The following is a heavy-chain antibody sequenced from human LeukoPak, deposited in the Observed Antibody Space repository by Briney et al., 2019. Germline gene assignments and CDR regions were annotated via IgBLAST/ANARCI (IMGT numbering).Heavy chain of an antibody. D-gene: IGHD1-26*01. J-gene: IGHJ4*02. CDR2: IYFSRST. Sequence: SETLSLTCTVSGGSISSYYWSWLRQPPGKGLEWIGYIYFSRSTNYNPSLKSRVTISVDTSKNQFSLKLSSVTAADTAVYYCARSTYPWERDGDFDYWGQGTLVTVSS. CDR1: GGSISSYY. CDR3: ARSTYPWERDGDFDY. V-gene: IGHV4-59*01.